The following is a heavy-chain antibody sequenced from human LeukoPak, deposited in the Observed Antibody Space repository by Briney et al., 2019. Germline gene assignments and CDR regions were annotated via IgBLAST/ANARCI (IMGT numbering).Heavy chain of an antibody. V-gene: IGHV3-48*03. J-gene: IGHJ4*02. CDR2: ISSSGSTI. CDR3: ARDTIYLSFDY. Sequence: GGSLRLSCAASGFTFSSYEMNWVRQAPGKGLEWVSYISSSGSTIYYADSVKGRFTISRDNAKNSLYLQMNSLRAKDTAVYYCARDTIYLSFDYWGQGTLVTVSS. D-gene: IGHD5-24*01. CDR1: GFTFSSYE.